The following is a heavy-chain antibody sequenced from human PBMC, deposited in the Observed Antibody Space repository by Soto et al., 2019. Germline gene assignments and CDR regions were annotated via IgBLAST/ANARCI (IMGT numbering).Heavy chain of an antibody. CDR3: AGDGSKSPFDF. V-gene: IGHV1-58*01. D-gene: IGHD1-26*01. CDR2: IVGGSGST. CDR1: GFTLTSAD. J-gene: IGHJ4*02. Sequence: GXSVKVSCKASGFTLTSADVQWVRQTRGQRLEWIGWIVGGSGSTNYAQQFQGRLAITRDMSTSTVYMELSSLRSEDTAVYYCAGDGSKSPFDFWGQGTLVTVSS.